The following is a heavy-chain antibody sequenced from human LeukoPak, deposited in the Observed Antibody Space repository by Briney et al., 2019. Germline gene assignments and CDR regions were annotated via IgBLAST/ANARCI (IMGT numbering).Heavy chain of an antibody. CDR3: ASWAGNTQSDSWSGPFDS. CDR2: ISVSGCTQ. CDR1: GLTYSKFK. Sequence: GGPLRLPCAVSGLTYSKFKINWVRQAPGKGLDWVSYISVSGCTQFYADSVKGRFTISRDNAKNSLYLQMSSLRVEDTAVYYCASWAGNTQSDSWSGPFDSWGQGTLVTVSS. J-gene: IGHJ4*02. D-gene: IGHD3-3*01. V-gene: IGHV3-48*03.